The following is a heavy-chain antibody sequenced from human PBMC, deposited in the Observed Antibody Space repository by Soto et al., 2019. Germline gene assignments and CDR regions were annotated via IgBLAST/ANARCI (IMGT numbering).Heavy chain of an antibody. CDR2: IWYDGSNK. V-gene: IGHV3-33*01. CDR1: GFTFSSYG. D-gene: IGHD6-13*01. Sequence: GSLRLSCAASGFTFSSYGMHWVRQAPGKGLEWVAVIWYDGSNKYYADSVKGRFTISRDNSKNTLYLQMNSLRAEDTAVYYCARDFRYRIAAAGIFDYWGQGTLVTVSS. J-gene: IGHJ4*02. CDR3: ARDFRYRIAAAGIFDY.